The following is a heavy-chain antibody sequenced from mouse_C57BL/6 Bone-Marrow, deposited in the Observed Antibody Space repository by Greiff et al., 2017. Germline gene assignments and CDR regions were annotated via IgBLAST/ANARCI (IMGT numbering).Heavy chain of an antibody. V-gene: IGHV5-4*01. Sequence: EVHLVESGGGLVKPGGSLKLSCAASGFTFSSYAMSWVRQTPEKRLEWVATISDGGSYTYYPDNVKGRFTISRDNAKNNLYLQMSHLKSEDTAMYYCARYYYGSRGPSMDYWGQGTSVTVSS. J-gene: IGHJ4*01. CDR2: ISDGGSYT. CDR1: GFTFSSYA. CDR3: ARYYYGSRGPSMDY. D-gene: IGHD1-1*01.